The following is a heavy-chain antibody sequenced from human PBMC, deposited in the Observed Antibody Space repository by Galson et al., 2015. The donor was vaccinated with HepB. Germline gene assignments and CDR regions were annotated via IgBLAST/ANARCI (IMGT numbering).Heavy chain of an antibody. J-gene: IGHJ4*02. V-gene: IGHV4-59*01. CDR3: ASGGGFRYYFDY. Sequence: ETLSLTCTVSGGSISSLYWSWIRQPPGKGLEWVGYIYYSGGTKYNPSLKGRVTISLDTSKNQLSLKLSSVTAADTAVYYCASGGGFRYYFDYWGQGTLVTVPS. CDR1: GGSISSLY. D-gene: IGHD3-10*01. CDR2: IYYSGGT.